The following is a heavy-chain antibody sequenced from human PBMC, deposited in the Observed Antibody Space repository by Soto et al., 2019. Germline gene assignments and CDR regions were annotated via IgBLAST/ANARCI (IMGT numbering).Heavy chain of an antibody. Sequence: QVQLQQWGAGLLKPSETMSLTCAVYGGSFSDHYWSWIRQTPGKGLEWIGEINHSGSTNYNPSFKSRVTISVDTSKSLFSLSLGSVLAADTAVIYCARGVGGYSYGSVDSWGQGTLVTVS. J-gene: IGHJ5*01. CDR3: ARGVGGYSYGSVDS. V-gene: IGHV4-34*01. CDR1: GGSFSDHY. CDR2: INHSGST. D-gene: IGHD5-18*01.